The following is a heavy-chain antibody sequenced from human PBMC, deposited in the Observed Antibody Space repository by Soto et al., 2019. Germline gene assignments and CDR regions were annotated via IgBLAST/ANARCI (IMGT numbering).Heavy chain of an antibody. CDR2: IYYSGST. V-gene: IGHV4-31*02. CDR1: GGSISSGGYY. D-gene: IGHD3-22*01. J-gene: IGHJ2*01. Sequence: PSETLSLTXTVSGGSISSGGYYWSWIRQHPGKGREWIGYIYYSGSTYYNPSLKSRVTISVDTSKNQFSLKLSSVTAADTAVYYCARVYYYDSSGYYYVHWYFDLWGRGTLVTVSS. CDR3: ARVYYYDSSGYYYVHWYFDL.